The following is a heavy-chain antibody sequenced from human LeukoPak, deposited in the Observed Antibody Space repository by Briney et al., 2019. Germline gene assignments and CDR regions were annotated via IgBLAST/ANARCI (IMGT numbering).Heavy chain of an antibody. V-gene: IGHV4-39*01. CDR2: IYYSGST. J-gene: IGHJ4*02. CDR3: ARLYYDSSGYYQICYFDY. D-gene: IGHD3-22*01. Sequence: KSSETLSLTCTVSGGSISSSSYYWGWLREPPGKGREWIGSIYYSGSTYYNPSLKSRVTISVDTSKNQFSLNLSSVTAADTAVYYCARLYYDSSGYYQICYFDYRGQGTLVTVSS. CDR1: GGSISSSSYY.